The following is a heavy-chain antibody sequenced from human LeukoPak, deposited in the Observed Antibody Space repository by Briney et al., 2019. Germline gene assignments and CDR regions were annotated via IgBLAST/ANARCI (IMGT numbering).Heavy chain of an antibody. Sequence: GGSLRLSCAASGFTFSSYWMHWVRQVPGKGLVWVSRIETDGSSTNYADSVKGRFTISRDNAKNTLYLQMYSLRAEDTAVYYCARELDWGPDYWGQGTLVTVSS. J-gene: IGHJ4*02. CDR2: IETDGSST. D-gene: IGHD7-27*01. CDR3: ARELDWGPDY. CDR1: GFTFSSYW. V-gene: IGHV3-74*01.